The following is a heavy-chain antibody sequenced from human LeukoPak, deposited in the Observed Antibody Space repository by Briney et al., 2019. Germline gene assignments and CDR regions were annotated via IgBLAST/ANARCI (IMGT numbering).Heavy chain of an antibody. CDR2: ISSSSSYI. D-gene: IGHD4-17*01. J-gene: IGHJ4*02. CDR3: ARAHGDYVRPSSY. V-gene: IGHV3-21*01. Sequence: PGGSLRLSCAASGFTFSSYSMNWVRQAPGKGLEWVSSISSSSSYIYYADSVKGRFTISRDNAKNSLYLQMNSLRAEDTAVYYCARAHGDYVRPSSYWGQGTLVTVSS. CDR1: GFTFSSYS.